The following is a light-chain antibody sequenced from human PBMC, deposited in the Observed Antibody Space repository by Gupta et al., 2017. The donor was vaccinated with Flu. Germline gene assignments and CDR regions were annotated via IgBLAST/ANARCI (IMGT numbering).Light chain of an antibody. CDR1: QGGHNY. CDR3: QHRKYWPRLT. J-gene: IGKJ5*01. CDR2: YAS. V-gene: IGKV3-11*01. Sequence: EILLTQSPATLSRSPGDRATLSCRASQGGHNYLAWYQQKPGQAPRLLISYASNRATGAPARSSRSWSGTDFTITISSRDLEDFAFYYCQHRKYWPRLTFGQGTRVEI.